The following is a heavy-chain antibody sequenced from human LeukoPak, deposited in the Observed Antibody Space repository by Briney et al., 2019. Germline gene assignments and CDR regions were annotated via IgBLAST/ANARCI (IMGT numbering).Heavy chain of an antibody. CDR2: TYYESKWNR. Sequence: SQTLSLTCAISGDSVSSKRVAWVWIRPSPSRGLEWLGRTYYESKWNRDYAVSVKSRMTINVDTSKTQFSLQLNSVPPEDTAVYYCARDGSGGYYWYFDLWGRGTLVTVSS. J-gene: IGHJ2*01. V-gene: IGHV6-1*01. D-gene: IGHD3-22*01. CDR1: GDSVSSKRVA. CDR3: ARDGSGGYYWYFDL.